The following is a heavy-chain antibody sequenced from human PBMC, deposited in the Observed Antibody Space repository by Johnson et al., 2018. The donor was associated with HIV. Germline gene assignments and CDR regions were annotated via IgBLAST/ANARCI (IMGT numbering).Heavy chain of an antibody. J-gene: IGHJ3*02. V-gene: IGHV3-33*06. CDR3: AKDLNYGSGPVDI. CDR2: IWYDGSNK. Sequence: QEKLVESGGGVVQPGRSLRLSCAASGFTFSSYGMHWVRQAPGRGLEWVAVIWYDGSNKYYADSVKGRFTISRDNSKNTLYLQMNSLRAEDTAVYYCAKDLNYGSGPVDIWGQGKMVTVSS. CDR1: GFTFSSYG. D-gene: IGHD3-10*01.